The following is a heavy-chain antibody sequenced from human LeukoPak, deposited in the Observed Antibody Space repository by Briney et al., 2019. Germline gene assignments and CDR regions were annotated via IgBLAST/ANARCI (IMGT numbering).Heavy chain of an antibody. CDR3: AKDFSRDGYNYAFDI. Sequence: GRSLRLSCAASGFTFDDYAMHWVRQAPGKGLEWVSGISWNSGSIGYADSVKGRFTISRDNAKNSLYLQMNSLRAEDTALYYCAKDFSRDGYNYAFDIWGQGTMVTVSS. D-gene: IGHD5-24*01. V-gene: IGHV3-9*01. J-gene: IGHJ3*02. CDR1: GFTFDDYA. CDR2: ISWNSGSI.